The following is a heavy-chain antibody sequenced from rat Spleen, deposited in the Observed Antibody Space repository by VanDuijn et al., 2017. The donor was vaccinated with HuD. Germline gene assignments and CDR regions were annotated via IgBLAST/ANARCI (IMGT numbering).Heavy chain of an antibody. J-gene: IGHJ1*01. V-gene: IGHV5S23*01. CDR1: GFTFSNYD. D-gene: IGHD1-4*01. CDR3: TTGPIDRGYFDF. CDR2: ISTGGGNT. Sequence: EVQLVESGGGLVQPGRSLKLSCAASGFTFSNYDMAWVRQAPTKGLEWVASISTGGGNTYYRDSVKGRFTISRDNAKSTLYLQMDSLRSEDTATYYCTTGPIDRGYFDFWGPGTMVTVSS.